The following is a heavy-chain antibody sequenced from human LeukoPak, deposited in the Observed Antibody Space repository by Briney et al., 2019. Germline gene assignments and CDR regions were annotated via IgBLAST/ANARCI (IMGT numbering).Heavy chain of an antibody. J-gene: IGHJ4*02. V-gene: IGHV1-46*01. CDR1: GYTFTSYY. D-gene: IGHD6-19*01. Sequence: GASVKVSCKASGYTFTSYYMHWVRQAPGHGLEWMGIINPSGGSTSYAQRFQGRVTMTRDMSTSTVYMELSSLRSEDTAVYYCARDLGSAVAGEDYWGQGTLVTVSS. CDR2: INPSGGST. CDR3: ARDLGSAVAGEDY.